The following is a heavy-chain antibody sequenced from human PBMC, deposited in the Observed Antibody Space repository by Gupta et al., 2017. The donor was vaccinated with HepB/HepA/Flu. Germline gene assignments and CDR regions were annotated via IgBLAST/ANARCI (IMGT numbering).Heavy chain of an antibody. CDR2: ISYDGSNK. V-gene: IGHV3-30-3*01. CDR3: ARDIMMVAPYNWFDP. CDR1: GFTFSSYA. D-gene: IGHD3-16*01. Sequence: GRSLRLSCAASGFTFSSYAIHWVRQAPGKGLEWVAVISYDGSNKYYADSVKGRFTISRDNSKNTLYLQMNSLRAEETAVYYCARDIMMVAPYNWFDPWGQGTLVTVSS. J-gene: IGHJ5*02.